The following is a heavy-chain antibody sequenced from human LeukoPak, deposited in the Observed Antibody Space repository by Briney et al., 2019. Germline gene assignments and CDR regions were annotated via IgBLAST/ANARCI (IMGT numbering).Heavy chain of an antibody. Sequence: GGSLRLSCEASGFTFSSDAMNWVRQAPGKGLEWVSLISDSGSNTFYADSVKGRFTISRDNPKNTLYLQMNSLRAEDTAVYYCAKAPPTPLYYYYYMDVWGKGTTVTVSS. CDR1: GFTFSSDA. V-gene: IGHV3-23*01. CDR2: ISDSGSNT. CDR3: AKAPPTPLYYYYYMDV. J-gene: IGHJ6*03.